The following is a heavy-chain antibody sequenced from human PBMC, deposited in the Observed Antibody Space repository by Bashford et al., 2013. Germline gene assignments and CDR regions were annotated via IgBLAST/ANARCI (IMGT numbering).Heavy chain of an antibody. J-gene: IGHJ6*02. V-gene: IGHV3-30-3*02. CDR2: ISYDGSKK. CDR3: AKRGRQQLAPYYYYGMDV. CDR1: GFTFSNYA. D-gene: IGHD6-13*01. Sequence: GGSLRLSCAVSGFTFSNYAMHWVRQAPGKGLEWVAVISYDGSKKYYGDSVKGRFTISRDNSKNTLYLQMNSLRAEDTAVYYCAKRGRQQLAPYYYYGMDVWGQGTTVTVSS.